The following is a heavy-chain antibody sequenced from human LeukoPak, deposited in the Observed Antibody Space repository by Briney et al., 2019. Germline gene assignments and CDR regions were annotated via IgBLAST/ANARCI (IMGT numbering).Heavy chain of an antibody. J-gene: IGHJ5*02. CDR1: GYTFTGYY. D-gene: IGHD2-15*01. Sequence: ASVKVSCKASGYTFTGYYMHWVRQATGQGLEWMGWMNPNSGNTGYAQKFQDRVTMTRNTSINTAYMELSSLRSEDTAVYYCTRGLGYCSGGSCYDWFDPWGRGTLVTVSS. CDR2: MNPNSGNT. CDR3: TRGLGYCSGGSCYDWFDP. V-gene: IGHV1-8*02.